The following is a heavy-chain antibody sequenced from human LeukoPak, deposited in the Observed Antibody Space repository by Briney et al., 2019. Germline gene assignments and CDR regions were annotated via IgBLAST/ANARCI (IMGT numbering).Heavy chain of an antibody. D-gene: IGHD5-18*01. CDR3: ARHLGAAMVSPLGH. CDR1: GYRFSSYW. CDR2: IYPGDSDT. J-gene: IGHJ4*02. Sequence: GESLKISCKAFGYRFSSYWIGWVRRMPAKGREWMGIIYPGDSDTRYTPSFQGQVTISADRSITTASVQWSSLQASDTAMYYCARHLGAAMVSPLGHGGEGTLVTVSS. V-gene: IGHV5-51*01.